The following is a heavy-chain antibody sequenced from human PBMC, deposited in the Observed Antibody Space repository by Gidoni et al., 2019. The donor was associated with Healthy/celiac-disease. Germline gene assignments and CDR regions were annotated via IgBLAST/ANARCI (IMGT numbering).Heavy chain of an antibody. CDR2: ISSSSSTI. CDR3: SGWFDP. V-gene: IGHV3-48*01. J-gene: IGHJ5*02. D-gene: IGHD6-25*01. CDR1: GFTFSSYS. Sequence: EVPLVEPGGGLVQPGGSLRPPCAASGFTFSSYSMNWVRQAPGQGLEWVSYISSSSSTIYYADSVKGRFTISRDNAKNSLYLQMNSLRAEDTAVYYCSGWFDPWGQGTLVTVSS.